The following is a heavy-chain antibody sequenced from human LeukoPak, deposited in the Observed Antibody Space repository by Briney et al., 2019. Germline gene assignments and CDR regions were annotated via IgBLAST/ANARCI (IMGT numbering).Heavy chain of an antibody. J-gene: IGHJ4*02. V-gene: IGHV4-39*07. CDR3: ARVSGWNPLEAAHLDY. CDR2: MYYSGST. D-gene: IGHD6-19*01. CDR1: GGSVTSSSYY. Sequence: EPSETLSLTCTVSGGSVTSSSYYWGWIRQPPGKGLEWIGSMYYSGSTYYNPSLKSRVTTSVDTSKDQVSLKLSSVTAADTAVYYCARVSGWNPLEAAHLDYWGQGTLVTVSS.